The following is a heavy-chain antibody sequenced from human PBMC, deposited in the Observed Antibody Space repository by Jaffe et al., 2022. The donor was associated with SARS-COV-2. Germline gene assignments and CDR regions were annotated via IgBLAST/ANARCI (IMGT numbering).Heavy chain of an antibody. CDR1: GGSISSSSYY. CDR2: IYYSGST. Sequence: QLQLQESGPGLVKPSETLSLTCTVSGGSISSSSYYWGWIRQPPGKGLEWIGSIYYSGSTYYNPSLKSRVTISVDTSKNQFSLKLSSVTAADTAVYYCARHTIDKTTVVTRTYYFDYWGQGTLVTVSS. CDR3: ARHTIDKTTVVTRTYYFDY. J-gene: IGHJ4*02. D-gene: IGHD4-17*01. V-gene: IGHV4-39*01.